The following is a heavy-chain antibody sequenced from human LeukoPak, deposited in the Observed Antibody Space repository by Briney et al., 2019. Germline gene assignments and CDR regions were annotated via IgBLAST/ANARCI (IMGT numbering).Heavy chain of an antibody. J-gene: IGHJ4*02. Sequence: ASVTVSFMFSVYTLTELSMHWVRQAPGKGGAWMGGFDPEDGETIYEQKFQGRVTMTEDTSTDTAYMDLSSLRSEDTALYYCATDINYYDSSGYRPRNYWGQGTLVTVSS. CDR2: FDPEDGET. D-gene: IGHD3-22*01. CDR3: ATDINYYDSSGYRPRNY. CDR1: VYTLTELS. V-gene: IGHV1-24*01.